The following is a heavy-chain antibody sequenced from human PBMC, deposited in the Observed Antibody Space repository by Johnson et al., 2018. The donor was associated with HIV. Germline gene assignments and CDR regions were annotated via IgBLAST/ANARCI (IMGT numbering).Heavy chain of an antibody. V-gene: IGHV3-11*04. CDR2: ISSSGSTI. D-gene: IGHD2-8*01. CDR3: AKNGARGDAFDI. Sequence: QVQLVESWGGLVKPGGSLRLSCAASGFTFSDYYMSWIRQAPGKGLEWVSYISSSGSTIYYADSVKGRFTISRDNSKNTLYLQMNSLRAEDTAVYYCAKNGARGDAFDIWGQGTMVTVSS. CDR1: GFTFSDYY. J-gene: IGHJ3*02.